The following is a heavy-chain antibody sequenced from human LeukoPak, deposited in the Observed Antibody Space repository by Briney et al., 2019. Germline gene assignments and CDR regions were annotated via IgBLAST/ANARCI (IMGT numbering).Heavy chain of an antibody. Sequence: ASVKVSCKASGYTFTSYGISWVRQAPGQGLEWMGWISAYNGNTNYAQKLQGRVTMTTDTSTSTAYMELRSLRSDDTAVYYCARGSLDTATERVSYYYCGMDVWGQGTTVTVSS. CDR3: ARGSLDTATERVSYYYCGMDV. D-gene: IGHD5-18*01. V-gene: IGHV1-18*01. J-gene: IGHJ6*02. CDR1: GYTFTSYG. CDR2: ISAYNGNT.